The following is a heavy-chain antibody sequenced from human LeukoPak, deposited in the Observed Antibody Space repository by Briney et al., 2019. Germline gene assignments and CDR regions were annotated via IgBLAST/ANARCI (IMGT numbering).Heavy chain of an antibody. J-gene: IGHJ4*02. D-gene: IGHD2-15*01. CDR3: ARKGVGYCSGGSCHPVDF. V-gene: IGHV1-8*01. Sequence: ASVKVSCKGSGYTFTSYDINWVRQATGQGLEWVGWMDPNSGNTGYAQRFQGRVTMTRNTSISTAYMELSSLRSEDTAVYYCARKGVGYCSGGSCHPVDFWGQGTLVTVSS. CDR2: MDPNSGNT. CDR1: GYTFTSYD.